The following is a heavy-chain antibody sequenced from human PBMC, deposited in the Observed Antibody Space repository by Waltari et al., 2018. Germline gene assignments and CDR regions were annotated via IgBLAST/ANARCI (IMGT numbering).Heavy chain of an antibody. V-gene: IGHV3-23*04. CDR1: GFLFKGYA. CDR3: AKGEVWIGSAGTDV. Sequence: EVQLVETGGGPVQPGGSLRLSCEATGFLFKGYAMSWVRQAPGRGRGWVSSISASGTSTFYADAVKGRFTSSRDNSRNTLDLQMNSLRVEDAAVYYCAKGEVWIGSAGTDVWGKGTTVTVSS. J-gene: IGHJ6*04. D-gene: IGHD2-2*03. CDR2: ISASGTST.